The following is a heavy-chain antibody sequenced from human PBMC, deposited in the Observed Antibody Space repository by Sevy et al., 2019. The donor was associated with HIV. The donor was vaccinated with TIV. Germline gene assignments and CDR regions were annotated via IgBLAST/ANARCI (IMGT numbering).Heavy chain of an antibody. D-gene: IGHD1-20*01. CDR3: ASIRGKHDAFDI. CDR2: SGWNSGRI. CDR1: GFTFDGYA. J-gene: IGHJ3*02. V-gene: IGHV3-9*01. Sequence: QAGGSLRLSCAAPGFTFDGYAMHWVRQAPGKGLEWVSGSGWNSGRIGYADFVKGRLTISRDNAKNSLYMQMNSLRAEDTALYYCASIRGKHDAFDIWGQGTLVTVSS.